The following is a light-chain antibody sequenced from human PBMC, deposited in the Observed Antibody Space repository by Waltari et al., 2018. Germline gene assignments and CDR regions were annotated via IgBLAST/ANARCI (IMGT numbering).Light chain of an antibody. CDR2: DDS. CDR3: QVWQSFSDQWV. J-gene: IGLJ3*02. V-gene: IGLV3-21*02. CDR1: NIGHKT. Sequence: SYVVTQPPSVSVAPGQTARITCGGNNIGHKTVNWYQQKAGQAPVLVVFDDSDRPSGIPERFSGSNSGNTATLTITRVEDGDEADYYCQVWQSFSDQWVFGGGTKVTVL.